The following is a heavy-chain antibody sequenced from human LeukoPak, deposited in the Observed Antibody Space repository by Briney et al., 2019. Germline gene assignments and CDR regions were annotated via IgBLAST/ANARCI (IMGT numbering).Heavy chain of an antibody. J-gene: IGHJ5*02. V-gene: IGHV3-33*01. D-gene: IGHD1-1*01. CDR1: GFTFSSYG. CDR3: ARMNVTYNWIDP. Sequence: GGSLRLSCAASGFTFSSYGMHWVRQAPGNGLEWVAVIWYDGSNKYYADSVKGRFTISRDNSKNTLYLQMNSLRAEDTAVYYCARMNVTYNWIDPWGQGTLVTVSS. CDR2: IWYDGSNK.